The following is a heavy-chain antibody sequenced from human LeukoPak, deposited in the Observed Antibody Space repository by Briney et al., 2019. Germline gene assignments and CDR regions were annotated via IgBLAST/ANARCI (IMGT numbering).Heavy chain of an antibody. Sequence: SGPTLVNPTPTLTLTCTFSGFSLNASGMCVSWIRQPPGKALEWLAPIDWDDDTYYSTSLNTRLTISKDTSKNQVVLTMTNMDPVDTATYYCARMNRGNYFDYWGQGTLVTVSS. CDR1: GFSLNASGMC. CDR3: ARMNRGNYFDY. D-gene: IGHD7-27*01. J-gene: IGHJ4*02. CDR2: IDWDDDT. V-gene: IGHV2-70*01.